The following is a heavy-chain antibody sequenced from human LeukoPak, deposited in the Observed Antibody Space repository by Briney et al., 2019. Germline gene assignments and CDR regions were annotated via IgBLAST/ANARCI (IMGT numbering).Heavy chain of an antibody. CDR2: IYHSGST. Sequence: SETLSLTCAVSGGSISTNNWWSWVRQPPGKGWEWIGEIYHSGSTNYNPSLKSRVTISVDTSKNQFSLKLSSVTAADTAVYYCASLQRYSSGWLDYWGQGTLVTVSS. D-gene: IGHD6-19*01. V-gene: IGHV4-4*02. J-gene: IGHJ4*02. CDR3: ASLQRYSSGWLDY. CDR1: GGSISTNNW.